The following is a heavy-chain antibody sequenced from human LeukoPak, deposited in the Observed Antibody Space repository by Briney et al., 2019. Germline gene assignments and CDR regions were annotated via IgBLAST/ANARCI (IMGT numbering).Heavy chain of an antibody. D-gene: IGHD2-21*01. CDR2: IYYSGST. Sequence: SQTLSLTRTVSGGSISSGDYYWSWIRQPPGKGLEWIGYIYYSGSTYYNPSLKSRVTISVDTSKNQFSLKLSSATAADTAVYYCARAYCGGDCYRYYYYYMDVWGKGTTVTVSS. J-gene: IGHJ6*03. CDR1: GGSISSGDYY. V-gene: IGHV4-30-4*08. CDR3: ARAYCGGDCYRYYYYYMDV.